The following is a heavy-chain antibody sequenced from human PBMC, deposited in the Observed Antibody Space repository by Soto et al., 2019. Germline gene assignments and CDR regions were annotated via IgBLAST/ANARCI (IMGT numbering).Heavy chain of an antibody. D-gene: IGHD2-2*01. CDR3: ARLAWGCSSTSCYAFDI. CDR1: GGSISSYY. J-gene: IGHJ3*02. Sequence: TSETLSLTCTVSGGSISSYYWSWIRQPPGKGLEWIGYIYYSGSTNYNPSLKSRVTISVDTSKNQFSLKLSSVTAADTAVYYCARLAWGCSSTSCYAFDIWGQGTMVTVSS. V-gene: IGHV4-59*08. CDR2: IYYSGST.